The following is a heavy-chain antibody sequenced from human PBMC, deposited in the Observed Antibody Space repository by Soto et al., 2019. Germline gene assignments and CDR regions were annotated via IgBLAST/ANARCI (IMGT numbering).Heavy chain of an antibody. J-gene: IGHJ6*04. CDR1: GGTFSSYA. CDR2: IIPIFGTA. V-gene: IGHV1-69*06. CDR3: ARDMWNIVVVPAAIGRGYYYYGMDV. D-gene: IGHD2-2*02. Sequence: SVKVSCKASGGTFSSYAISWVRQAPGQGLEWMGGIIPIFGTANYAQKFQGRVTITADKSTRTAYMELSSLRSEDTAVYYCARDMWNIVVVPAAIGRGYYYYGMDVWG.